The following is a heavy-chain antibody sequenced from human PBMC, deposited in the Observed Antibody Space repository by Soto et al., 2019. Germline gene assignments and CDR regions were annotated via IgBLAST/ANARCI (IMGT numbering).Heavy chain of an antibody. CDR3: ARDLGGGSGELSIGYYFDY. J-gene: IGHJ4*02. V-gene: IGHV1-69*13. CDR2: IIPIFGTA. Sequence: SVKVSCKASGGTFSSYAISWVRQVPGPGLEWMGGIIPIFGTANYAQKFQGRVTITADESTSTAYMELSSLRSEDTAVYYCARDLGGGSGELSIGYYFDYWGQGTLVTVS. D-gene: IGHD3-10*01. CDR1: GGTFSSYA.